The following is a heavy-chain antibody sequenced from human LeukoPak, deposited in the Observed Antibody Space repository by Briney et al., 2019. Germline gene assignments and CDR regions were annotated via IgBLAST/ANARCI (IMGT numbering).Heavy chain of an antibody. CDR3: AREELRAFDI. V-gene: IGHV4-39*07. J-gene: IGHJ3*02. D-gene: IGHD1-7*01. Sequence: SETLSLTCTVSGGSISSSSYYWGWIRQPPGKGLEWIVSIYYSGSTYYNPSLKSRVTISVDTSKNQFSLKLSSVTAADTAVYYCAREELRAFDIWGQGTMVTVSS. CDR1: GGSISSSSYY. CDR2: IYYSGST.